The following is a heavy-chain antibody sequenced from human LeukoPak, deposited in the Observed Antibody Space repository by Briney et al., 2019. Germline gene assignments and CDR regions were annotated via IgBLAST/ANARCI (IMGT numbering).Heavy chain of an antibody. J-gene: IGHJ3*02. CDR1: GFTFSSYN. CDR2: ISSSSSTI. D-gene: IGHD3-22*01. CDR3: AKGVTMIPTNAFDI. V-gene: IGHV3-48*01. Sequence: GGSLRLSCAASGFTFSSYNMNWVRQAPGKGLEWVSYISSSSSTIYYADSVKGRFTISRDNSKNTLYLQMNSLRAEDTAVYYCAKGVTMIPTNAFDIWGQGTMVTVSS.